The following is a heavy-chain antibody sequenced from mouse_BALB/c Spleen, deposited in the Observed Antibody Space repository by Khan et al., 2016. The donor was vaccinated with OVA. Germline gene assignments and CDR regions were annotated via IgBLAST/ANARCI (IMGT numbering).Heavy chain of an antibody. J-gene: IGHJ4*01. CDR2: ISYRGTN. CDR3: ARQDYYGYAMDY. V-gene: IGHV3-2*02. CDR1: GYSITSDYA. D-gene: IGHD1-1*01. Sequence: EVELVESGPGLVKPSQSLSLTCTVTGYSITSDYAWNWIRQFPGNKLEWMGYISYRGTNSNNPSLTSLISINRNTSKNQFFLTLNPVTSEDTATCYCARQDYYGYAMDYWGQGTSVTVSS.